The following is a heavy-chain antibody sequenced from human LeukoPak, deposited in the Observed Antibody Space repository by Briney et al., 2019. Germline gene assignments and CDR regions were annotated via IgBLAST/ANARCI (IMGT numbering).Heavy chain of an antibody. CDR3: ARGSSSWYGRVYYFDY. CDR2: ISSSSSYI. D-gene: IGHD6-13*01. CDR1: GFTFSSYS. J-gene: IGHJ4*02. V-gene: IGHV3-21*01. Sequence: PGGSLRLSCAASGFTFSSYSMNWVRQAPGKGLEWVSSISSSSSYIYYADSVKGRFTISRDNAKNSLYLQMNSLRAEDTAVYYCARGSSSWYGRVYYFDYWGQGTLVTVSS.